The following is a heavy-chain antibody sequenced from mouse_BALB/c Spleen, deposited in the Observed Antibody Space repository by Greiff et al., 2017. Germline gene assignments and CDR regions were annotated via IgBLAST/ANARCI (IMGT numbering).Heavy chain of an antibody. J-gene: IGHJ4*01. V-gene: IGHV3-2*02. CDR1: GYSITSDYA. CDR2: ISYSGST. CDR3: ARSYYGPRRGAMDY. Sequence: DVKLQESGPGLVKPSQSLSLTCTVTGYSITSDYAWNWIRQFPGNKLEWMGYISYSGSTSYNPSLKSRISITRDTSKNQFFLQLNSVTTEDTATYYCARSYYGPRRGAMDYWGQGTSVTVSS. D-gene: IGHD2-1*01.